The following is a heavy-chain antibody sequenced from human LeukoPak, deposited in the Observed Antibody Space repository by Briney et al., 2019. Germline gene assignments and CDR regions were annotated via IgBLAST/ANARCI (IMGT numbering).Heavy chain of an antibody. CDR1: GGSISSGGYY. J-gene: IGHJ3*02. CDR3: ARAQYCGGDCYAFDI. D-gene: IGHD2-21*02. Sequence: PSETLSLTCTVSGGSISSGGYYWSWIRQPPGKGLEWIGYIYHSGSTYYNPSLKSRVTISVDRSKNQFSLKLSSVTAADTAVYYCARAQYCGGDCYAFDIWGQGTMVTVSS. CDR2: IYHSGST. V-gene: IGHV4-30-2*01.